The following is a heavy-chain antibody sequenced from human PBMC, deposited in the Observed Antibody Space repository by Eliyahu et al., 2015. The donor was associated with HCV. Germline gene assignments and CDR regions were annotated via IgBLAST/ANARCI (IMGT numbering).Heavy chain of an antibody. Sequence: EVQLVESGGGLAQPGRSLRLSCAASGFTFDDYAMHWVRQAPGKGLEWVSGISWNGGRIGYADSVKGRFTISRDNAKNSLYLQMNNLRAEDTALYHCAKGFNYDFWSTLDYWGQGTLVTVSS. CDR2: ISWNGGRI. J-gene: IGHJ4*02. V-gene: IGHV3-9*01. CDR1: GFTFDDYA. CDR3: AKGFNYDFWSTLDY. D-gene: IGHD3-3*01.